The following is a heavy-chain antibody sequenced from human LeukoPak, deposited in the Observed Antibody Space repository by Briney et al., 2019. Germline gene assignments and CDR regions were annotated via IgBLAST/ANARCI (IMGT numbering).Heavy chain of an antibody. Sequence: SETLSLTCTVSGGSISSGDYYWCWIRQPPGKGLEWIGYIYYSGSTYYNPSLKSRATISVDTSKNQFSLKLSSVTAADTAVYYCARRSHSGYSYGYYYYYMDVWGKGTTVTVSS. CDR2: IYYSGST. J-gene: IGHJ6*03. D-gene: IGHD5-18*01. CDR3: ARRSHSGYSYGYYYYYMDV. V-gene: IGHV4-30-4*08. CDR1: GGSISSGDYY.